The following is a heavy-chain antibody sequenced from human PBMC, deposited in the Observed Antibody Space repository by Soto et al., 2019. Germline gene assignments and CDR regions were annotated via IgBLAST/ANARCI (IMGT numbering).Heavy chain of an antibody. CDR3: ARDRVEMATIRAFDI. CDR2: IIPIFGTA. Sequence: EASVKVSCKASGGTFSSYAISWVRQAPGQGLEWMGGIIPIFGTANYAQKFQGRVTITADESTSTAYMELSSLRSEDTAVYYCARDRVEMATIRAFDIWGQGTMVTVSS. V-gene: IGHV1-69*13. J-gene: IGHJ3*02. CDR1: GGTFSSYA. D-gene: IGHD5-12*01.